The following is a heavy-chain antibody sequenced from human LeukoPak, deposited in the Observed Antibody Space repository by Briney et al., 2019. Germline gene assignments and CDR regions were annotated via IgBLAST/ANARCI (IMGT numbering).Heavy chain of an antibody. CDR3: ARQFCSGGSCPDYFDS. V-gene: IGHV4-59*08. CDR1: GGSINDYY. CDR2: IYSTGGT. J-gene: IGHJ4*02. D-gene: IGHD2-15*01. Sequence: SETLSLTYTVSGGSINDYYWSWIRQPPGKGLEWIGYIYSTGGTDYNPSLKSRVTISVDTSNNQFSLKLSSVTAADTAVYYCARQFCSGGSCPDYFDSWGRGTLVTVSS.